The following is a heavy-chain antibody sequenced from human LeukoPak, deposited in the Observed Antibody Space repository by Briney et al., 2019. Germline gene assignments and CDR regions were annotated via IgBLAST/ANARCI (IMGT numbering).Heavy chain of an antibody. D-gene: IGHD5-18*01. V-gene: IGHV4-39*01. CDR1: GGSISSSSYY. Sequence: PSETLSLTCTVSGGSISSSSYYWGWIRQPPRKGLEWIGSIYYSGSTYYNPSLKSRVTISVDTSKNQFSLKLSPVTAADTAAYYCARIIGYSYGYRDYWGQGTLVTVSS. CDR3: ARIIGYSYGYRDY. J-gene: IGHJ4*02. CDR2: IYYSGST.